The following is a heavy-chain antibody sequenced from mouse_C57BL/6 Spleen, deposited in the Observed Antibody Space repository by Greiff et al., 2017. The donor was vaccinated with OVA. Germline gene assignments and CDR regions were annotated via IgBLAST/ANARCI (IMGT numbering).Heavy chain of an antibody. CDR1: GYTFTDYN. V-gene: IGHV1-22*01. J-gene: IGHJ3*01. Sequence: EVQLQQSGPELVKPGASVKMSCKASGYTFTDYNMHWVKQSHGKSLEWIGYINPNNGGTIYNQKFKGKATLTVNKSSSTAYMELRSLTSEDSAVYYCATSAYYSNYGAWFAYWGQGTLVTVSA. D-gene: IGHD2-5*01. CDR3: ATSAYYSNYGAWFAY. CDR2: INPNNGGT.